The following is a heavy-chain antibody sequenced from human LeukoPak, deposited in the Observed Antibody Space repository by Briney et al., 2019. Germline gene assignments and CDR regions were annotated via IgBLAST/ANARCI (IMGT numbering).Heavy chain of an antibody. CDR1: GYTFTSYD. CDR3: ARGPADYFDY. V-gene: IGHV1-2*02. D-gene: IGHD1-14*01. J-gene: IGHJ4*02. Sequence: GASVKVSCKASGYTFTSYDINWVRQATGQGLEWMGWINPNSGGTNYAQKFQGRVTMTRDTSISTAYMELSRLRSDDTAVYYCARGPADYFDYWGQGTLVTVSS. CDR2: INPNSGGT.